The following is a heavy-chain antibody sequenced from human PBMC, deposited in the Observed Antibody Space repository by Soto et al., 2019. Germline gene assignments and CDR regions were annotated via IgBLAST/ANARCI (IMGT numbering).Heavy chain of an antibody. Sequence: QVQLVQSGAEVKKPGASVKVSCKASGYTFTSYYMHWVRQAPGQGLEWMGIINPSGGSTSYAQKFQARVTMTRDTSSSTVYMELSSLRSEDTAVYYCASIAVAGPGLYTDYWGHGTLVTVSS. CDR1: GYTFTSYY. D-gene: IGHD6-13*01. J-gene: IGHJ4*01. CDR2: INPSGGST. CDR3: ASIAVAGPGLYTDY. V-gene: IGHV1-46*01.